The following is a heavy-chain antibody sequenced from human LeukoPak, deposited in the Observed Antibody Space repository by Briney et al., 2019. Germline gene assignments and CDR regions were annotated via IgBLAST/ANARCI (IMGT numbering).Heavy chain of an antibody. CDR1: GYSISSGFY. V-gene: IGHV4-38-2*02. CDR3: ARGRTLGLGYFDY. Sequence: SETLSLTCTVSGYSISSGFYWGWIRQPPGKGLEWIGSIYHSGNTYYNPSLKSRVTISVDTSKNQFPLKLSSVTAADTAVYYCARGRTLGLGYFDYWGQGTLVTVSS. CDR2: IYHSGNT. D-gene: IGHD3-16*01. J-gene: IGHJ4*02.